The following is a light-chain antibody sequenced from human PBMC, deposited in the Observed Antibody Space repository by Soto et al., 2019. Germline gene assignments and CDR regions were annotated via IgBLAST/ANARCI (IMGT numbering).Light chain of an antibody. J-gene: IGKJ1*01. CDR2: GAS. CDR1: QRFTTN. CDR3: QHYYNWPRT. Sequence: DIVLTQSPATLSLSRGERATLYCGASQRFTTNYLAWYQQKPGQAPRLLIYGASTRATGIPGRFSGSGSGTEFTLTISSLQSEDFAVYYCQHYYNWPRTFGQGTKVDI. V-gene: IGKV3-15*01.